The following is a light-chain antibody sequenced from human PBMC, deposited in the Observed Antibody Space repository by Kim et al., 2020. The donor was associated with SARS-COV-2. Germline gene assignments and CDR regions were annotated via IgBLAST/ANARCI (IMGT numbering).Light chain of an antibody. Sequence: NFMLTQPHSVSESAGRTVTISCTRSSGGIASNHVQWYQQRPGSAPTTVIYEDSLRASGVPDRFSGSIDSSSNSASLTISGLKTEDEADYYCQSYDSRFWVFGGRTQLTVL. J-gene: IGLJ3*02. CDR2: EDS. V-gene: IGLV6-57*03. CDR1: SGGIASNH. CDR3: QSYDSRFWV.